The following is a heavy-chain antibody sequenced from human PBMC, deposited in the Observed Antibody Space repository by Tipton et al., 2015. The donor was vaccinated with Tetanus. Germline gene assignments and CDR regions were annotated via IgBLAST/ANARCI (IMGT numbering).Heavy chain of an antibody. CDR1: GDYLSDYY. D-gene: IGHD6-13*01. CDR2: IHRGGST. CDR3: ARSISAGSVWPYEH. Sequence: LRLSCGVFGDYLSDYYWTWVRQPPGKGLEWIGKIHRGGSTNYNPSLKSRVSMSVDMAKNSFSLTLTSVTAADMAVYYCARSISAGSVWPYEHWGQGTLVAFSS. V-gene: IGHV4-34*01. J-gene: IGHJ4*02.